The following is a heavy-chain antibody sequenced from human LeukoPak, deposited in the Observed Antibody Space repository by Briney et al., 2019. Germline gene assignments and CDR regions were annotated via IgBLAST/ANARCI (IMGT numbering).Heavy chain of an antibody. CDR2: IYYSGST. V-gene: IGHV4-30-4*01. Sequence: XXTLSLTCTVSGGSISSGDYYWSWIRQPPGKGLEWIGYIYYSGSTYYNPSLKSRVTISVDTSKNQFSLKLSSVTAADTAVYYCARGGSSSIQDAFDIWGQGTMVTVSS. J-gene: IGHJ3*02. CDR3: ARGGSSSIQDAFDI. D-gene: IGHD6-6*01. CDR1: GGSISSGDYY.